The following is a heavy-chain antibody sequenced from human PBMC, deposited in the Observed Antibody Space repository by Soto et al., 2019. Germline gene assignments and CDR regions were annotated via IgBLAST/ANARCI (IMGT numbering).Heavy chain of an antibody. CDR1: GFTFSDHY. CDR2: IRNKANSYST. D-gene: IGHD1-26*01. Sequence: GGSLRLSCAASGFTFSDHYMEWVRQAPGKGLEWVGRIRNKANSYSTEYAASVKGRFTISRDDSMNSLYLQMNSLKTEDTAVFYCARYSGRYSRGLDYWGQGTPVTVSS. CDR3: ARYSGRYSRGLDY. J-gene: IGHJ4*02. V-gene: IGHV3-72*01.